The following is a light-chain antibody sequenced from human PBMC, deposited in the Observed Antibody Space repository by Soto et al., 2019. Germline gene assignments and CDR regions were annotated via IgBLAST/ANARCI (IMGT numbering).Light chain of an antibody. CDR2: GAS. CDR3: QQYGNSRGT. Sequence: EILLTQSPGTLSLSPGDRATLSCRASQSVISSYLAWYQQKPGRAPRLLIYGASSRATGIPDRFSGSGSGTDFTLTISGLEPEDFAVYYCQQYGNSRGTFGQGTKVDIK. CDR1: QSVISSY. V-gene: IGKV3-20*01. J-gene: IGKJ1*01.